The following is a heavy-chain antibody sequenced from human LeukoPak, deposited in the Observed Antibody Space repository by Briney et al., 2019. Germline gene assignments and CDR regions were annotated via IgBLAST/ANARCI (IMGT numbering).Heavy chain of an antibody. CDR1: GYTLTELS. V-gene: IGHV1-46*01. D-gene: IGHD6-13*01. CDR3: ATTLEYSSSWYHYYYYMDV. CDR2: INPSGGST. J-gene: IGHJ6*03. Sequence: ASVKVSCKVSGYTLTELSMHWVRQAPGQGLEWMGIINPSGGSTSYAQKFQGRVTMTRDTSTSTAYMELRSLRSDDTAVYYCATTLEYSSSWYHYYYYMDVWGKGTTVTVSS.